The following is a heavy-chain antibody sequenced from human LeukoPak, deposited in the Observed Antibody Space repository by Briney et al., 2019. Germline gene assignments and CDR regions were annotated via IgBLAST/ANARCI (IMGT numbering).Heavy chain of an antibody. CDR3: ARHVGLWGFGY. Sequence: PSETLSLTCTVSGGSISNYYWTWIRQSPGKGLEWIANIYYGGNTRYNPFLKSRVTISADTSKNLVSLRLSSVTAADTAVYYCARHVGLWGFGYWGQGTLVTVSS. V-gene: IGHV4-59*08. D-gene: IGHD3-16*01. J-gene: IGHJ4*02. CDR1: GGSISNYY. CDR2: IYYGGNT.